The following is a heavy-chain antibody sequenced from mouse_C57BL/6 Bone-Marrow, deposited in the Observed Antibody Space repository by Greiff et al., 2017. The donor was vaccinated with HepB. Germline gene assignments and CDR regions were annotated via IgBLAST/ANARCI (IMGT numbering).Heavy chain of an antibody. CDR3: ASFITTVVATDAY. J-gene: IGHJ3*01. Sequence: QVQLQQSGAELLKPGASVKLSCKATDYTFTGYWIEWVKQRPGHGLEWIGEILPGSGSTNYNEKFKGKATFTADTSSNTAYMQLSSLTTEDSAIYYCASFITTVVATDAYWGQGTLVTVSA. V-gene: IGHV1-9*01. CDR2: ILPGSGST. D-gene: IGHD1-1*01. CDR1: DYTFTGYW.